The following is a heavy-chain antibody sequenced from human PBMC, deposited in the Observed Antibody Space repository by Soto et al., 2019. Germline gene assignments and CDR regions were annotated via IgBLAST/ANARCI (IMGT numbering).Heavy chain of an antibody. D-gene: IGHD3-16*01. J-gene: IGHJ6*03. Sequence: GGSLRLSCAASGVTFSSYAMSWVRQAPGKGLEWVSAISGSGGSTYYTDSVKGRFTISRDNSKNTLYLQMNSLRAEDTAVYYCAKVFSYDYIWGSHALMDVWGKGTTVTVSS. V-gene: IGHV3-23*01. CDR2: ISGSGGST. CDR1: GVTFSSYA. CDR3: AKVFSYDYIWGSHALMDV.